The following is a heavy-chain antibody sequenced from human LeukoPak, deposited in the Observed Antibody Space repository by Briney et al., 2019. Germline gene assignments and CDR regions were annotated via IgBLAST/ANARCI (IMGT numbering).Heavy chain of an antibody. J-gene: IGHJ1*01. D-gene: IGHD3-16*01. Sequence: GGSLRLSCAASGFTFSLYWMSWVRQAPGKGLEWVVNIREDGGEKYYVDSVKGRFTISRDNTKNSLYLQMNSLRAEDTAVYYCARGRGLEHWGQGTLVTVSS. CDR3: ARGRGLEH. CDR1: GFTFSLYW. CDR2: IREDGGEK. V-gene: IGHV3-7*01.